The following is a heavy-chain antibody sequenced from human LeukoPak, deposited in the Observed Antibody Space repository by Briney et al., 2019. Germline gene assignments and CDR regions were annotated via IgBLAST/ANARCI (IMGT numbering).Heavy chain of an antibody. V-gene: IGHV4-59*01. D-gene: IGHD3-10*01. CDR1: GGSISSYY. CDR3: ARASYYYGSGVWDYYYYYGKDV. Sequence: SETLSLTCTVSGGSISSYYWSWIRQPPGKGLEWIGYIYYSGSTNYNPSLKSRVTISVDTSKNQFSLKLSSVTAADTAVYYCARASYYYGSGVWDYYYYYGKDVWGKGTTVTVSS. CDR2: IYYSGST. J-gene: IGHJ6*04.